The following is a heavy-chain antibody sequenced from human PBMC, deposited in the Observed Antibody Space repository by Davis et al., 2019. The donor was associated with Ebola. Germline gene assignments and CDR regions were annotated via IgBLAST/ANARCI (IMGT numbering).Heavy chain of an antibody. CDR3: AKVLPQGDSSGYYRPLDY. CDR1: GFTFSSYA. Sequence: GGSLRLSCAASGFTFSSYAMSWVRQAPGKGLEWVSGISGSGGSTDHTDSVKGRFTISRDNSKNTLYLQMNSLRADDTAVYYCAKVLPQGDSSGYYRPLDYWGRGTLVTVSS. CDR2: ISGSGGST. J-gene: IGHJ4*02. V-gene: IGHV3-23*01. D-gene: IGHD3-22*01.